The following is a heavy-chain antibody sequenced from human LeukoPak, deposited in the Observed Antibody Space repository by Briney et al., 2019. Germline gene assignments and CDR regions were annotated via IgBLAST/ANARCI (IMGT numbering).Heavy chain of an antibody. CDR3: AKGYSYGYGLNRYFDY. D-gene: IGHD5-18*01. V-gene: IGHV3-23*01. Sequence: PGGSLRLSCAASGFTFSSYAMSWVRQAPGKGLEWVSAISGSGGSTYYADSVKGRLTISRDNSKNTLYLQMNSLRAEDTAVYYCAKGYSYGYGLNRYFDYWGQGTLVTVSS. CDR1: GFTFSSYA. J-gene: IGHJ4*02. CDR2: ISGSGGST.